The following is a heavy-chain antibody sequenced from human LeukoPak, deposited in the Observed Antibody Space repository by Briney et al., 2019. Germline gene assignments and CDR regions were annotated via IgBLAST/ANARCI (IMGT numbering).Heavy chain of an antibody. CDR1: GFTFSSYG. J-gene: IGHJ4*02. V-gene: IGHV3-23*01. CDR3: AKGWTIGASRGDYFDS. Sequence: GGSLRLSCAASGFTFSSYGMSWVRQAPEKGLEWVSVISGSGGSTYYADSVKGRFTISRDNSKKTLYLLMNSLRAEDTTVYFCAKGWTIGASRGDYFDSWGQGTLVTVSS. CDR2: ISGSGGST. D-gene: IGHD1-26*01.